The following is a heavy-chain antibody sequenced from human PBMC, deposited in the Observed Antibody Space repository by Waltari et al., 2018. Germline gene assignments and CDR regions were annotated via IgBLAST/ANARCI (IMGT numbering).Heavy chain of an antibody. CDR3: ARVIFPTGLRFDD. V-gene: IGHV4-38-2*01. Sequence: QVQLQESGPGLVKPSETLSLTCAGYGYSISSGYYWGWIRQPPGKGLEWIGTIYHSGSTYYNPSLKSRVTISVDTSKNQFSLKLSSVTAADTAVYYCARVIFPTGLRFDDWGQGNLVTVSS. D-gene: IGHD3-16*01. CDR2: IYHSGST. J-gene: IGHJ4*02. CDR1: GYSISSGYY.